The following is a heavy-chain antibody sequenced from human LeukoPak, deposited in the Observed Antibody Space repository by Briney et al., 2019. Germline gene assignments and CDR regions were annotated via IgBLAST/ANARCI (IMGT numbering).Heavy chain of an antibody. D-gene: IGHD3-22*01. CDR2: IKRKNDGGTT. J-gene: IGHJ4*02. CDR3: TTDFTYYYDSSGYYRSY. V-gene: IGHV3-15*01. CDR1: GFTFSNAW. Sequence: GGALRLSCAASGFTFSNAWMSWVGQAPGKGGEWVGRIKRKNDGGTTEYAARGRGRFTITREETKNTRYVQRNSLKTEDTAVYYCTTDFTYYYDSSGYYRSYWGQGTLVTVSS.